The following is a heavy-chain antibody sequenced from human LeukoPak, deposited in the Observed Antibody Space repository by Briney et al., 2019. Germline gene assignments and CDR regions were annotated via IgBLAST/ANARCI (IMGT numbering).Heavy chain of an antibody. D-gene: IGHD1-20*01. Sequence: PSKTLSLTCAVYGGSFSGYYWSWIPQPPGKGLEWIGEINHSGSTNYNPSLKSRVTISVDTSKNQFSLKLSSVTAADTAVYYCARSPIGRGNWNLRDYWGQRTLVTVSS. J-gene: IGHJ4*02. V-gene: IGHV4-34*01. CDR2: INHSGST. CDR3: ARSPIGRGNWNLRDY. CDR1: GGSFSGYY.